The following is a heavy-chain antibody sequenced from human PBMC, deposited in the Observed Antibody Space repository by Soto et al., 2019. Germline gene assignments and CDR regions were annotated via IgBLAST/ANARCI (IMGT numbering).Heavy chain of an antibody. Sequence: QVQLVQSGAEVKKPGYSVKVSCKASGGTFSSYTISWVRQAPGQGLEWMGRIIPILGIANYAQKFQGRVPMTADKSTSTAYMELCSLRPEDKAVYYCASRYDSSGYWGQGPLVTVSS. CDR1: GGTFSSYT. V-gene: IGHV1-69*02. CDR3: ASRYDSSGY. CDR2: IIPILGIA. D-gene: IGHD3-22*01. J-gene: IGHJ4*02.